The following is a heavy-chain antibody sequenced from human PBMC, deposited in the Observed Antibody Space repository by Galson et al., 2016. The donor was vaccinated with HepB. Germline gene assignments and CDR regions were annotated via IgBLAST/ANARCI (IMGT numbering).Heavy chain of an antibody. V-gene: IGHV4-38-2*02. D-gene: IGHD3-10*01. J-gene: IGHJ6*02. CDR3: ARVGGDYYGAGSDNYSSYGMDV. CDR2: IYHSGYT. Sequence: ETLSLTCTVSGYSINSGYYWGWIRQPPGKGLEWIGSIYHSGYTYYNPSLKSRVTLSVGTSKNQFSLKLNSVTAADTAGYYCARVGGDYYGAGSDNYSSYGMDVWGQGTTVTVSS. CDR1: GYSINSGYY.